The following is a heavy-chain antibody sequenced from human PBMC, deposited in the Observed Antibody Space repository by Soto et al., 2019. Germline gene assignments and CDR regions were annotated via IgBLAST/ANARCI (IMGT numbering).Heavy chain of an antibody. CDR2: IGGSGGST. J-gene: IGHJ4*02. CDR1: GFTFSSYA. Sequence: EVQLLESGGGLVQPGGSLRLSCAASGFTFSSYAMSWVRQAPGKGLEWVSAIGGSGGSTYYADSVKGRFTISRDNSKNTLYLQMNSLRAEDTAVYYCANRGIAAAGTISDYWGQGTLVTVSS. V-gene: IGHV3-23*01. D-gene: IGHD6-13*01. CDR3: ANRGIAAAGTISDY.